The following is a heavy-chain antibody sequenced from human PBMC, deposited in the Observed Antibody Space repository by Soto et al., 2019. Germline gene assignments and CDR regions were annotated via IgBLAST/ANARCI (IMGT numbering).Heavy chain of an antibody. V-gene: IGHV3-30*18. J-gene: IGHJ4*02. Sequence: PGGSLRLSCAASGFTFSSYAMSWVRQAPGKGLEWVALMSFDATDAYYADSVKGRFTISRDNSKNTLYLQINSLRGEDTAVYYCAKDRMTSVHTLDYWGQGTLVTVSS. CDR2: MSFDATDA. CDR3: AKDRMTSVHTLDY. D-gene: IGHD4-17*01. CDR1: GFTFSSYA.